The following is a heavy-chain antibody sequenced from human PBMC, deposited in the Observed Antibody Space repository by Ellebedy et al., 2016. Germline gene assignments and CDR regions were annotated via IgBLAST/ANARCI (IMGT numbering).Heavy chain of an antibody. Sequence: GESLKISXAASGFTFSDYYMSWIRQAPGKGLEWVSYISSSGSTIYYADSVKGRFTISRDNAKNSLYLQMNSLRAEDTAVYYCARDYPTGFDYWGQGTLVTVSS. CDR3: ARDYPTGFDY. CDR1: GFTFSDYY. D-gene: IGHD4-17*01. J-gene: IGHJ4*02. V-gene: IGHV3-11*01. CDR2: ISSSGSTI.